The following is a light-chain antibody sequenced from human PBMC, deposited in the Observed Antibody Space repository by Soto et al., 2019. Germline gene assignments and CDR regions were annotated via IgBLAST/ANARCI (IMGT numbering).Light chain of an antibody. CDR2: KAS. CDR3: QQYNSYSIT. CDR1: QSISSW. V-gene: IGKV1-5*03. Sequence: DIQMTQSPSTLSASVGDRVTITCRASQSISSWLAWYQQKPGKAPKLLIYKASSLEIGAPARFSGSGSGTDFTLTISSLQPDDFATYYCQQYNSYSITFGPGTKVDIK. J-gene: IGKJ3*01.